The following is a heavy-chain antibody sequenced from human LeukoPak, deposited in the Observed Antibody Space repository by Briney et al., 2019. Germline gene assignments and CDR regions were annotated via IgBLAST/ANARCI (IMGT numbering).Heavy chain of an antibody. V-gene: IGHV4-34*01. CDR1: GGSFSGYY. Sequence: SETLSLTCAVYGGSFSGYYWSWIRQPPGKGLEWIGEINHSGSTNYNPSLKSRVTISVDTSKNQFSLKLSSVTAADTAVYYCARPGNGGYTSYFDYWGQGTLVTVSS. CDR2: INHSGST. CDR3: ARPGNGGYTSYFDY. D-gene: IGHD5-12*01. J-gene: IGHJ4*02.